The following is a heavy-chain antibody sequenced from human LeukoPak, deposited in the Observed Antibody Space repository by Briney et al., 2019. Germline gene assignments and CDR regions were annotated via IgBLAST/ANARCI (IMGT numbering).Heavy chain of an antibody. CDR3: AKDGSGLTYYFDQ. D-gene: IGHD5-12*01. V-gene: IGHV3-23*01. CDR1: GFIFHTYD. J-gene: IGHJ4*02. CDR2: ISGGATRT. Sequence: GGSLRLSCAASGFIFHTYDMSWVRQAPGKGPVWVSGISGGATRTYYTDSVTGRFTISRDNSKNTLYLQMNSLRAEDTAMYYCAKDGSGLTYYFDQWGQGTLVTVSS.